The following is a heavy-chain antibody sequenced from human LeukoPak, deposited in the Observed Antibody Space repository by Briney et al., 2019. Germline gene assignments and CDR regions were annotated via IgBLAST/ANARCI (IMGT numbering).Heavy chain of an antibody. V-gene: IGHV6-1*01. Sequence: SQTLSLTCAISGDSVSSNSVAWNWIRQSPSRDLEWLGRTYYRSRWYDEYAVSVKSRITINPDTSKNRFSLQLNSVTPEDTAVYYCARDLYCSTFSCSFDYWGQGILVTVSS. J-gene: IGHJ4*02. CDR2: TYYRSRWYD. CDR3: ARDLYCSTFSCSFDY. D-gene: IGHD2-2*01. CDR1: GDSVSSNSVA.